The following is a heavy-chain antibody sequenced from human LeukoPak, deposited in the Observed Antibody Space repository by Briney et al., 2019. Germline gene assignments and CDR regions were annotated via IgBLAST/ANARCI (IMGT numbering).Heavy chain of an antibody. Sequence: SVKVSCKASGGTFTSYTISWVRQAPAQGLEWMGGSIPIFGTENYSQKSKGRVKITTDESTSTAYMELSSLSSEDTAVYYCASGSPAAGLFYYYYLDVWGKGTTVTASS. J-gene: IGHJ6*03. CDR1: GGTFTSYT. CDR3: ASGSPAAGLFYYYYLDV. D-gene: IGHD6-13*01. V-gene: IGHV1-69*05. CDR2: SIPIFGTE.